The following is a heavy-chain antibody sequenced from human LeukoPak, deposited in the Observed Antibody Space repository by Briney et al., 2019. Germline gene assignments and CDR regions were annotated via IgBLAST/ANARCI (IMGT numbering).Heavy chain of an antibody. CDR1: GGSFSGFY. CDR3: ARVKDPGGYYYYYYMDV. V-gene: IGHV4-34*01. CDR2: INHSGST. Sequence: SETLSLTCAVYGGSFSGFYWSWIRQPPGKGLEWIGEINHSGSTNYNPSLKSRVTIAVDTSKNLFSLELTSVTAADTAVYYCARVKDPGGYYYYYYMDVWGKGTTDTVSS. J-gene: IGHJ6*03. D-gene: IGHD3-16*01.